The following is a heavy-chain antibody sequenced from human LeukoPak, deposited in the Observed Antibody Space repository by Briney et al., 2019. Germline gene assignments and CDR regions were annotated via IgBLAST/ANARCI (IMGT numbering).Heavy chain of an antibody. CDR3: ARVSTVVTYFDY. D-gene: IGHD4-23*01. Sequence: SETLSLTCAVSGGSISSGGYSWSWVRQHPGKGLEWIGYIYYSGSTYYNPSLKSRVTISVDTSKNQFSLKLSSVTAADTAVYYCARVSTVVTYFDYWGQGTLVTVSS. CDR2: IYYSGST. V-gene: IGHV4-31*11. CDR1: GGSISSGGYS. J-gene: IGHJ4*02.